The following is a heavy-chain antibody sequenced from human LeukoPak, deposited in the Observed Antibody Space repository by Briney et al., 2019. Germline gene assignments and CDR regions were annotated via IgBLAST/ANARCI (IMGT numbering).Heavy chain of an antibody. Sequence: GGSLRLSCAASGFTFRTSRMNWVRQAPGKGLEWVSSISSSGSDLYYADSVKGRFTISRDNAKTSLYLQMNSLRAEDTAVYFCARDPIGARESNKDYEADYWGQGTLVTVSS. CDR2: ISSSGSDL. V-gene: IGHV3-21*01. CDR1: GFTFRTSR. CDR3: ARDPIGARESNKDYEADY. J-gene: IGHJ4*02. D-gene: IGHD4-17*01.